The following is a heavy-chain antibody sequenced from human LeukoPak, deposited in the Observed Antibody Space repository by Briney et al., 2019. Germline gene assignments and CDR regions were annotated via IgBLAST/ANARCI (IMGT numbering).Heavy chain of an antibody. Sequence: GESLKISCKGSGYSFTSYWIGWVRPMPGKGLEWMGIIYPGDSDTRYSPSFQGQVTISADKSISTAYLQWSSLKASDTAMYCCARLTYCGGDCYPYYFDYWGQGTLVTVSS. V-gene: IGHV5-51*01. CDR3: ARLTYCGGDCYPYYFDY. D-gene: IGHD2-21*01. CDR1: GYSFTSYW. J-gene: IGHJ4*02. CDR2: IYPGDSDT.